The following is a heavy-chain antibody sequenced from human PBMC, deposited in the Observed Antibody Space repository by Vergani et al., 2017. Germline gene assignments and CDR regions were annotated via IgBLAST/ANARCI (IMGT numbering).Heavy chain of an antibody. D-gene: IGHD3-22*01. CDR2: IVVGSGNT. CDR1: GFTFTSSA. V-gene: IGHV1-58*02. CDR3: AAGFYDRSGYYPDFDY. Sequence: QMQLVQSGPEVKTPGTSVKVSCKASGFTFTSSAMQWVRQARGQRLEWIGWIVVGSGNTNYAQKFQERVTITRDLSTSTAYMELSSLRSEDTAVYYCAAGFYDRSGYYPDFDYWGQGTLVTVSS. J-gene: IGHJ4*02.